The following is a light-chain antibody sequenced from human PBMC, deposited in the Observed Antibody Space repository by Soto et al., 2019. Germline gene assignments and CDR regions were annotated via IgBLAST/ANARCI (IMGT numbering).Light chain of an antibody. CDR2: KAS. CDR3: QQYSSYWT. Sequence: DLQMTQSPSTLSASVGDRVTITCRASQSISPWLAWYQQKPGKAPKLLIYKASSLESGVPSRFSGSGSGTEFTLTISSLQPDDFATYYCQQYSSYWTFGQGTKVEMK. CDR1: QSISPW. V-gene: IGKV1-5*03. J-gene: IGKJ1*01.